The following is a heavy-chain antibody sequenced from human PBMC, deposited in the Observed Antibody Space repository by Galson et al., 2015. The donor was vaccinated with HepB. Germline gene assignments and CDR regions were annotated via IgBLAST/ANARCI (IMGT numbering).Heavy chain of an antibody. Sequence: SLRLSCAASGFTFSSYAMHRVRQAPGKGLEWVAVISYDGSNKYYADAVKGRFTISRDNSKNTLYLQMNSLRAEDTAVYYCARGTTSITIFGVVFDAFDIWGQGTMVTGSS. CDR1: GFTFSSYA. J-gene: IGHJ3*02. CDR3: ARGTTSITIFGVVFDAFDI. D-gene: IGHD3-3*01. V-gene: IGHV3-30-3*01. CDR2: ISYDGSNK.